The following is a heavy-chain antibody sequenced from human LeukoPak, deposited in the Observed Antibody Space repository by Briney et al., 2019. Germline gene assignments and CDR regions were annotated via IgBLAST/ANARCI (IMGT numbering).Heavy chain of an antibody. J-gene: IGHJ5*01. V-gene: IGHV3-23*01. CDR3: ENASTCSSPSCYIFDY. Sequence: GGSLRLSCAASGFTFSSYAMSWVRQAPGRGLEWVSAISGSGGSTYYADSVKGRFTISSDNSKNTLYLQMNSLRAEDTAVSYCENASTCSSPSCYIFDYCGHGTLVTVSS. CDR2: ISGSGGST. D-gene: IGHD2-2*02. CDR1: GFTFSSYA.